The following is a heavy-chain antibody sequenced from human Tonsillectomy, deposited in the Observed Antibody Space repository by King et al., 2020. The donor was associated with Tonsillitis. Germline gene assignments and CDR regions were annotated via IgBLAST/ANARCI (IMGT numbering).Heavy chain of an antibody. D-gene: IGHD3-16*02. CDR2: IYPGDSDT. CDR3: ARLPLVTD. V-gene: IGHV5-51*01. J-gene: IGHJ4*02. Sequence: VQLVQSGAEVKKPGESLKISCKGSGYTFSTYWIGWVRQVPGKGLEWMGSIYPGDSDTKYSPSFQGQVTISADTSISTAYLQWRSLKASDNGIYYCARLPLVTDWGQGTLVTVSS. CDR1: GYTFSTYW.